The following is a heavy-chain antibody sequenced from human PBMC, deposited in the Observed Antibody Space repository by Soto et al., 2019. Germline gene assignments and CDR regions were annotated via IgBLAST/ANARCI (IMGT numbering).Heavy chain of an antibody. CDR3: ARDAGAYVPESYGMDV. D-gene: IGHD3-16*01. CDR2: IKQDGSEK. Sequence: EVQLVESGGGLVQPGGSLRLSCAASGFTFRSYWMSWVRQAPGQGLAWVANIKQDGSEKYYVDSVKGRFTISRDNAKNSLYLQMNSLRAEDTAVYYCARDAGAYVPESYGMDVWGQGTTVTVSS. V-gene: IGHV3-7*05. J-gene: IGHJ6*02. CDR1: GFTFRSYW.